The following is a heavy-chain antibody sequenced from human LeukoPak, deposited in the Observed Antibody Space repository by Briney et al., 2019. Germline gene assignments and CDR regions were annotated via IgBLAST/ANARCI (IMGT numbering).Heavy chain of an antibody. J-gene: IGHJ4*02. D-gene: IGHD1-26*01. CDR1: GFSFSSYE. V-gene: IGHV3-48*03. CDR2: ISSSDRTI. CDR3: VRREGFFYYFDY. Sequence: GGSLRLSCAASGFSFSSYEMNWVRQAPGKGLEWVSYISSSDRTIYYADSVKGRFTISRDNAKNSLYLQMNSLRAEDTAVYYCVRREGFFYYFDYWGQGTLVTVSS.